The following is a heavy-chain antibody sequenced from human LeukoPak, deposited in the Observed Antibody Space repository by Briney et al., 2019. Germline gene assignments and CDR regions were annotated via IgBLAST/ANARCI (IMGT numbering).Heavy chain of an antibody. D-gene: IGHD3-16*01. CDR3: ASGYFGGPLRNYYYYYGMDV. J-gene: IGHJ6*02. CDR2: INPNSGGT. V-gene: IGHV1-2*02. Sequence: ASVKVSCKASGYTFTGYYMHWVRQAPGQGLEWMGWINPNSGGTNYAQKFQGRVTMTRDTSISTAYMELSRLGSDDTAVYYCASGYFGGPLRNYYYYYGMDVWGQGTTVTVSS. CDR1: GYTFTGYY.